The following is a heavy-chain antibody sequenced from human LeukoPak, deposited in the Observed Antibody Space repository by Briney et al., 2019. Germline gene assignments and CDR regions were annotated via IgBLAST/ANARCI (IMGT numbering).Heavy chain of an antibody. CDR1: GGTFSSYA. V-gene: IGHV1-69*05. Sequence: SVQVSCKASGGTFSSYAISWERQAPGQGLEWMGRIIPIFGTANYAQKFQSRVTITTDESTSTAYMELSSLRSEDTAVYYCARDTAMTTVTRILDYWGQGTLVTVSS. CDR3: ARDTAMTTVTRILDY. J-gene: IGHJ4*02. D-gene: IGHD4-17*01. CDR2: IIPIFGTA.